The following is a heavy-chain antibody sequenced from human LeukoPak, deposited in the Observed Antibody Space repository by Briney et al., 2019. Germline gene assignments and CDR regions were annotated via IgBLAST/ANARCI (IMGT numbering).Heavy chain of an antibody. CDR2: INPNSGGT. Sequence: ASVKVSCKASGYTFTGFSMHCVRQAPGQGLELMGWINPNSGGTNYAQKFQGRVTMTRDTSISTAYMELSRLRSDDTAVYYCARSYGSGSSYFDYWGQGTLVTVSS. J-gene: IGHJ4*02. D-gene: IGHD3-10*01. CDR1: GYTFTGFS. V-gene: IGHV1-2*02. CDR3: ARSYGSGSSYFDY.